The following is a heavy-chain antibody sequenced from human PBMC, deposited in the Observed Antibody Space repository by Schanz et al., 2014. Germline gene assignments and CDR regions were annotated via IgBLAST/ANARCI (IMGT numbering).Heavy chain of an antibody. CDR3: AKRCSSTSCSHGAFDI. V-gene: IGHV3-21*02. J-gene: IGHJ3*02. D-gene: IGHD2-2*01. CDR1: GFTFSSYS. CDR2: ISTGRYL. Sequence: EVQLVESGGGLVKPGGSLRLSCAASGFTFSSYSLAWVRQAPGKGLEWVSFISTGRYLYYADSVKGRFTISRDNAKNSLSLQMDRLRDEDTAMYYCAKRCSSTSCSHGAFDIWGQGTMVTVSS.